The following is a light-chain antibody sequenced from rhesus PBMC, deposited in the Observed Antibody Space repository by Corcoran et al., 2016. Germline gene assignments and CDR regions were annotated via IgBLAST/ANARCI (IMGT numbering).Light chain of an antibody. Sequence: DIQMTQSPSSLSASVGDTLTITCQASQGITKSLAWYQQKAGKAPKLLIYAASLLQDGVPSRFSVSGSGTEFTRTIRSLQHEDFATYYCQQHNSYPFAFGPGTKLDIK. CDR3: QQHNSYPFA. J-gene: IGKJ3*01. CDR1: QGITKS. V-gene: IGKV1-33*02. CDR2: AAS.